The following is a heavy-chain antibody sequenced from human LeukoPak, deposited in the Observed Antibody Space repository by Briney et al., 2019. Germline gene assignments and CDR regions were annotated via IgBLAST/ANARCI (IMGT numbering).Heavy chain of an antibody. CDR2: IYYSGST. CDR1: GGSISSGDYY. Sequence: PSETLSLTCTVSGGSISSGDYYWSWIRQPPGKGLEWIGYIYYSGSTYYNPSLKSRVTISVDTSKNQFSLKLSSVTAADTAVYYCARRSSLATTPSGYYFDYWGQGTLVTVSS. V-gene: IGHV4-30-4*01. CDR3: ARRSSLATTPSGYYFDY. D-gene: IGHD5-24*01. J-gene: IGHJ4*02.